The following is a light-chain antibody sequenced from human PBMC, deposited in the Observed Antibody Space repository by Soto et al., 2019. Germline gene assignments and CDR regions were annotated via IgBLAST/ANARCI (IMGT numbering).Light chain of an antibody. V-gene: IGKV3-15*01. CDR1: QSVRRN. CDR3: QQYGTSEII. J-gene: IGKJ5*01. Sequence: EIVMKQSPVTLSVTPGERATLSCMASQSVRRNLAWYQQKPGQAPRLLISGASTRATGIPARFSGSGSGTDFTLTISRLEPEDFAVFFCQQYGTSEIIFGQGTRLEIK. CDR2: GAS.